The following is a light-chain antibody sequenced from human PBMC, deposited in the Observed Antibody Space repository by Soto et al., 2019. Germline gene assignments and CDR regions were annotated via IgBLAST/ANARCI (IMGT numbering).Light chain of an antibody. V-gene: IGKV3-20*01. CDR3: QQYGSSSWT. Sequence: EIVLTQSPGTLSLSPGERATLSCRASQSVTNTYLAWYQQKPGQAPRLLIFGASSRATGIPDRFSGSGSGTDFTLTISRLEPEDFAVYYCQQYGSSSWTFGQGEKVEIK. CDR1: QSVTNTY. J-gene: IGKJ1*01. CDR2: GAS.